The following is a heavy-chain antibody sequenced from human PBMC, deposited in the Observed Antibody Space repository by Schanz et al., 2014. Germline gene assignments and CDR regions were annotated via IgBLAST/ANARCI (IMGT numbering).Heavy chain of an antibody. D-gene: IGHD3-9*01. CDR3: AKAEYDILTDSYSRRDP. CDR2: ISVYTGNT. CDR1: GYTFTTYA. V-gene: IGHV1-18*01. Sequence: QVQLVQSGAEVKKPGASVRVYCKASGYTFTTYAMSWVRQAPGQGLEWVGWISVYTGNTKYGQKVQGRVTMTADTSTNTAYMELRRLRSDDTAVYYCAKAEYDILTDSYSRRDPWGQGTLVTVSS. J-gene: IGHJ5*02.